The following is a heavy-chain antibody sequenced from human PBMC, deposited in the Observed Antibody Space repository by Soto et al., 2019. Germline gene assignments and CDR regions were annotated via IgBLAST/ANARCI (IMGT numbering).Heavy chain of an antibody. J-gene: IGHJ5*02. Sequence: ASGKVSCTASGYTFTSYDINWVRQATGQGLEWMGWMNPNSGNTGYAQKFQGRVTMTRNTSISTAYMELSSLRSEDTAVYYCARGVKYQLLTNNWFDPWGQGTLVTVSS. D-gene: IGHD2-2*01. CDR2: MNPNSGNT. CDR3: ARGVKYQLLTNNWFDP. CDR1: GYTFTSYD. V-gene: IGHV1-8*01.